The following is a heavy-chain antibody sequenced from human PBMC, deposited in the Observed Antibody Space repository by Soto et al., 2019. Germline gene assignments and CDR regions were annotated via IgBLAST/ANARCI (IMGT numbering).Heavy chain of an antibody. V-gene: IGHV3-11*01. J-gene: IGHJ3*02. CDR2: ISSSGTGI. CDR1: GITFSDYY. CDR3: ARAYSDAFDI. Sequence: PGGSLRLSCAASGITFSDYYMTWIRQAPGKGLEWVSYISSSGTGIYYADSMKGRFTISRDNAKKSLYLQMSSLRAEDTAVYYCARAYSDAFDIWGQGTMVTVSS. D-gene: IGHD2-15*01.